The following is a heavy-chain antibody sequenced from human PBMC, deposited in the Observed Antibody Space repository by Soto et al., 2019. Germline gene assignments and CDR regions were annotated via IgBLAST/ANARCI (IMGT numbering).Heavy chain of an antibody. CDR1: GFTFSKYP. CDR2: ISSDGGTT. V-gene: IGHV3-64*02. CDR3: ARGQIPYGLDV. Sequence: EVHLVESGEDLDQPGGSLRLSCAASGFTFSKYPMHWVRQAPGKGLEYVSAISSDGGTTFYADSVRGRFTMSRDNLKNTLYLQMRSLRVEDMAVYYCARGQIPYGLDVWGQGTTVTVS. J-gene: IGHJ6*02.